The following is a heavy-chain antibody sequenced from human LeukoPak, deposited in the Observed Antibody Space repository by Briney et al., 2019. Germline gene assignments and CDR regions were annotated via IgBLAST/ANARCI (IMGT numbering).Heavy chain of an antibody. CDR2: ISSSSSTI. Sequence: PGGSLRLSCAASGFTFSSYSMNWVRQAPGKGLEWVSYISSSSSTIYYADSVKGRFTISRDNAKNSLYLQMNSLRAEDTAVCYCARGTRLQYLYYYYYYMDVWGKGTTVTVSS. V-gene: IGHV3-48*01. CDR1: GFTFSSYS. D-gene: IGHD4-11*01. CDR3: ARGTRLQYLYYYYYYMDV. J-gene: IGHJ6*03.